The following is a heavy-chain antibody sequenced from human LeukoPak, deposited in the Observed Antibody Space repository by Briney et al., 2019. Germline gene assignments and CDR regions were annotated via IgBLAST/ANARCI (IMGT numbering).Heavy chain of an antibody. CDR2: IYYSGST. J-gene: IGHJ4*02. Sequence: PSETLSLTCTVSGGSISSYYWSWIRQPPGKGLEWIGYIYYSGSTNYNPSLKSRVTISVDTSKNQFSLKLSSVTAADTAVYYCAREGIKDTASFDNWGQGTLVTVSS. CDR3: AREGIKDTASFDN. D-gene: IGHD5-18*01. V-gene: IGHV4-59*01. CDR1: GGSISSYY.